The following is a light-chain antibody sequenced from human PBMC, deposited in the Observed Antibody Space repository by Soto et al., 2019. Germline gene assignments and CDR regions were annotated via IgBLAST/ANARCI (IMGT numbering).Light chain of an antibody. V-gene: IGKV3-11*01. Sequence: EIVLTQSPATLSLSPGERATLSCRASQSVSSYFAWYQQKHGQAPRLLIYDASNRATGIPARFSGSGSGTVFTLTISSLEPDYFAVYYCQQRGNWPVTFGQGTRVDIK. CDR3: QQRGNWPVT. CDR1: QSVSSY. J-gene: IGKJ1*01. CDR2: DAS.